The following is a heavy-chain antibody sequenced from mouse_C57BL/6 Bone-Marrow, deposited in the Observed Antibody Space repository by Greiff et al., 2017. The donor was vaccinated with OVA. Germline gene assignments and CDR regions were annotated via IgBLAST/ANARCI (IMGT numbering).Heavy chain of an antibody. Sequence: EVKLMESGGDLVKPGGSLKLSCAASGFTFSSYGMSWVRQTSDKRLEWVATISSGGSYTYYPDSVKGRFTISRDNAKNTLYLQMSSLKSEDTAMYYCARPLDYSNLFAYWGQGTLVTVSA. V-gene: IGHV5-6*01. CDR3: ARPLDYSNLFAY. CDR1: GFTFSSYG. J-gene: IGHJ3*01. CDR2: ISSGGSYT. D-gene: IGHD2-5*01.